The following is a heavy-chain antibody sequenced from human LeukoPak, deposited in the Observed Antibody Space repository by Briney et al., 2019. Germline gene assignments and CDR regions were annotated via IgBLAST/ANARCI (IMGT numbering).Heavy chain of an antibody. V-gene: IGHV4-39*01. D-gene: IGHD3-3*02. CDR3: GHFRLDNFDY. Sequence: PSETLSLTCTVSGDSINTKNYYWGWIRQPPGKGLEWIGSIYYSGNTYYNPSLKSRVTLSIDTSKNQFSLRLSSATAADTAVYYCGHFRLDNFDYWGQGTLVSVSS. CDR2: IYYSGNT. CDR1: GDSINTKNYY. J-gene: IGHJ4*02.